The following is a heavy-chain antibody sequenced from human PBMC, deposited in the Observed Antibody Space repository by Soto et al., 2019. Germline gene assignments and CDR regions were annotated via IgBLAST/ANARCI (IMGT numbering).Heavy chain of an antibody. CDR2: VKSKTDGGTI. Sequence: EVQLVESGGGLVKPGGSLRLSCAASGFTFSNAWMSWVRQAPGRGLEWVGRVKSKTDGGTIDYDATVKDRFSISRDDSKNTLYLQMGSVKPEDTAVYYCTTFYDFRSGYWGQGTLVTVSS. CDR1: GFTFSNAW. D-gene: IGHD3-3*01. CDR3: TTFYDFRSGY. J-gene: IGHJ4*02. V-gene: IGHV3-15*01.